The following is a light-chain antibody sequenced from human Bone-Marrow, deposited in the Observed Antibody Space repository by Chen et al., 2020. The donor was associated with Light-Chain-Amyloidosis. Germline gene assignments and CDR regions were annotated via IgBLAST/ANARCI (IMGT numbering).Light chain of an antibody. CDR3: SSYAGSNNLVV. Sequence: QSALTQPSPAAGSPGVSGTISCTGTSSDVGGYNYVSWYQQHPGKAPKLMIYEVSKRPSGVPDRFSGSKSGNTASLTVSGLQAEDGADYYCSSYAGSNNLVVFGGGTKLTVL. J-gene: IGLJ2*01. CDR2: EVS. CDR1: SSDVGGYNY. V-gene: IGLV2-8*01.